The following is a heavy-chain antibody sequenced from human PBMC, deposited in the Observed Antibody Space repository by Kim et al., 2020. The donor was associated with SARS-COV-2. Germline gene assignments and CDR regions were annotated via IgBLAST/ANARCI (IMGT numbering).Heavy chain of an antibody. J-gene: IGHJ6*02. CDR1: GYTLTELS. V-gene: IGHV1-24*01. Sequence: ASVKVSCKVSGYTLTELSMHWVRQAPGKGLEWMGGFDPEDGETIYAQKFQGRVTMTEDTSTDTAYMELSSLRSEDTAVYYCATAGADSSSLDYYYGMDVWGQGTTVTVSS. CDR2: FDPEDGET. D-gene: IGHD6-13*01. CDR3: ATAGADSSSLDYYYGMDV.